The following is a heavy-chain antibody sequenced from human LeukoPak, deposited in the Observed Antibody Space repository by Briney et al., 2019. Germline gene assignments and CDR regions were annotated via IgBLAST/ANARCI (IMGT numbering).Heavy chain of an antibody. V-gene: IGHV3-21*01. CDR1: GFTFSSYS. J-gene: IGHJ4*02. D-gene: IGHD2-15*01. Sequence: PGGSLRLSCAASGFTFSSYSMNWLRQAPGKGLEWVSSISSSSSYIYYADSLKGRFTISRDNAKNSLYLQMNSLRAEDTAVYYCARDPGYCSGGSCFDYWGQGTLVTVSS. CDR2: ISSSSSYI. CDR3: ARDPGYCSGGSCFDY.